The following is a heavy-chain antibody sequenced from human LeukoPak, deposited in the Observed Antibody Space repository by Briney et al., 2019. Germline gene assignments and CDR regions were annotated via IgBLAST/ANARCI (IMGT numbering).Heavy chain of an antibody. V-gene: IGHV4-34*01. CDR1: GGSLGGYY. J-gene: IGHJ3*01. Sequence: SETLSLTCAVSGGSLGGYYWSWLRQSPGKGLEWIGEIRQSGGTNYNPSVESRVTLSVDTSKDQFSLKLSSVTAADTAVYYCARELWDHRGGFDVWGQGTTVTVSS. D-gene: IGHD1-26*01. CDR3: ARELWDHRGGFDV. CDR2: IRQSGGT.